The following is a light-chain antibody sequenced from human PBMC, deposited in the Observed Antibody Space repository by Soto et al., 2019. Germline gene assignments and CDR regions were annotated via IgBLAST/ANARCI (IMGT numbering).Light chain of an antibody. CDR2: DAS. Sequence: EIQMTQSPSSLSASVGDRVTITCQASQDIRNYLNWYQQKPGKAPELLIFDASNLETGVSSRFSGSGSGTDFSFTISGLQPEDFATYYCQQYRDLICVGGGTKVEVK. V-gene: IGKV1-33*01. CDR1: QDIRNY. J-gene: IGKJ4*01. CDR3: QQYRDLIC.